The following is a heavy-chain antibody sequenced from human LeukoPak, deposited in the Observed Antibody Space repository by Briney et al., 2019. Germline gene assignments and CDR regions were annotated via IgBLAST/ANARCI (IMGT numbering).Heavy chain of an antibody. V-gene: IGHV3-21*01. CDR2: ISSSSSYI. J-gene: IGHJ3*02. Sequence: PGESLRLSCAASGFTFSSYSMNWVRQAPGKGLEWVSPISSSSSYIYYADSVKGRFTISRDNAKNSLYLQMNSLRAEDTAVYYCARDQYYDYVWGSYRSIPNDAFDIWGQGTMVTVSS. CDR3: ARDQYYDYVWGSYRSIPNDAFDI. D-gene: IGHD3-16*02. CDR1: GFTFSSYS.